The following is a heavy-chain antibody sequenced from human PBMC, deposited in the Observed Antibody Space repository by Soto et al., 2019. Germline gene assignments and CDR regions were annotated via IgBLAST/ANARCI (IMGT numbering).Heavy chain of an antibody. Sequence: VRLSCAASGFTFSNAWMSWVRQAPGKGLEWVGRIKSKTDGGTTDYAAPVKGRFTISRDDSKNTLYLHMNSLKTEDTAVYYCTTTYTYYYDRDYYYGMDVWGQGTTVTVSS. V-gene: IGHV3-15*01. CDR3: TTTYTYYYDRDYYYGMDV. CDR2: IKSKTDGGTT. J-gene: IGHJ6*02. D-gene: IGHD3-22*01. CDR1: GFTFSNAW.